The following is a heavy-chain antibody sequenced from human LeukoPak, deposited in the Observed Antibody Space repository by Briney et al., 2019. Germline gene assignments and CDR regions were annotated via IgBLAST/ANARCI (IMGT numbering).Heavy chain of an antibody. CDR1: GFTFDNYA. Sequence: PGGSLGLSCAASGFTFDNYAMHWVRQAPGKGLEWVAGISWDSGNIGYADSVKGRFTISRDNAKNSLYLQMNSLRIEDTALYYCAKSLGSTMYYFDSWGQGTLVTVSS. D-gene: IGHD6-13*01. J-gene: IGHJ4*02. CDR2: ISWDSGNI. CDR3: AKSLGSTMYYFDS. V-gene: IGHV3-9*01.